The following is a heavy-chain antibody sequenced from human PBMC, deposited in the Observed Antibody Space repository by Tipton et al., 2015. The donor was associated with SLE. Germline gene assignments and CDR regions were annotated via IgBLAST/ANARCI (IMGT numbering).Heavy chain of an antibody. CDR3: VRVPSIDYYFDY. D-gene: IGHD3-10*01. CDR1: GGSISNHY. CDR2: IYHSGST. J-gene: IGHJ4*02. V-gene: IGHV4-59*11. Sequence: TLSLTCTVSGGSISNHYWTWIRQPPGKGLDYIGHIYHSGSTNYNPSLESRVTISVDTSKNQFSLKLRSVTTADTAVYYCVRVPSIDYYFDYWGQGILVTVSS.